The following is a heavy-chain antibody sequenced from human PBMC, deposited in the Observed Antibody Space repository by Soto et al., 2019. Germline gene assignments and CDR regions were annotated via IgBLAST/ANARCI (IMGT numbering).Heavy chain of an antibody. Sequence: EAQLLESGGGLVQPGGSLRLSCVGSGFTFSRYAMSWVRQAPGKGLEWVSTISGNGGTTYHADSVKGRFTISRDNSKNTLYLQMNSLRAEDTAVYYCARGSAYSDYDLEYWGQGTLVTVSS. V-gene: IGHV3-23*01. CDR3: ARGSAYSDYDLEY. CDR1: GFTFSRYA. CDR2: ISGNGGTT. D-gene: IGHD4-17*01. J-gene: IGHJ4*02.